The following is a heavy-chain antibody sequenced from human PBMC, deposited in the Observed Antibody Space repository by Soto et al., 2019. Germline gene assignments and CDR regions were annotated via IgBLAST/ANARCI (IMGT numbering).Heavy chain of an antibody. J-gene: IGHJ4*02. CDR2: ITWNSGGK. CDR1: GFTLDDYA. D-gene: IGHD5-18*01. Sequence: PGGSLRLSCAASGFTLDDYAMNWVRQAPGKGLEWVSGITWNSGGKFYADSVKGRFTISRDNAKNSLYLQMNSLRAEDTAVYYCARYSYGSVYFDYWGQGT. CDR3: ARYSYGSVYFDY. V-gene: IGHV3-9*01.